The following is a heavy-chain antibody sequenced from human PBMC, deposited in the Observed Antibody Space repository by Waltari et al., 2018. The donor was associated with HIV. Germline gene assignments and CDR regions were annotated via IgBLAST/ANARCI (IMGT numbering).Heavy chain of an antibody. V-gene: IGHV4-59*01. CDR1: GGSISCYY. CDR2: IFYSGST. J-gene: IGHJ4*02. Sequence: QVQLQASGPGLVKPSETLSLTCDVSGGSISCYYWNWIRQSPGKGLEWIGYIFYSGSTNYNPSLKIRVTISVDTSKNQFSLKLSSVTAADTAVYYCARGPTRYYFDYWGQGTLVTVSS. D-gene: IGHD1-26*01. CDR3: ARGPTRYYFDY.